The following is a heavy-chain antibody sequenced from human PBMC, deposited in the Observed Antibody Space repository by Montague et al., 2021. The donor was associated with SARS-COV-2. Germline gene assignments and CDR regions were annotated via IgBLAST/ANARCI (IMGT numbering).Heavy chain of an antibody. Sequence: TLSLTCTVSGGSISSGSYYWSWIRQPAGKGLEWIGRIYTSGSTNYNPSLKSRVTISVDTSKNQFSLKLSSVTAADTAVYYCARGCSGGSCYPNPFSTWGQGTLVTVSP. CDR1: GGSISSGSYY. D-gene: IGHD2-15*01. CDR3: ARGCSGGSCYPNPFST. CDR2: IYTSGST. J-gene: IGHJ5*02. V-gene: IGHV4-61*02.